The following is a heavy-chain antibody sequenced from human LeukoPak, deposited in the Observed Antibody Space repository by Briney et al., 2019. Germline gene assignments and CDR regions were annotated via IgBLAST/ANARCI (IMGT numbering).Heavy chain of an antibody. Sequence: GGSLRLSCAASGFSFRSYAMSWVRQAPGKGLEWVSSISASGDSTYYADSVKGRFTISRDNSKNTVHLQMNSLRAEDTALYYWAKGGGEVFDYWGQGALVTVSS. CDR2: ISASGDST. D-gene: IGHD3-16*01. CDR1: GFSFRSYA. V-gene: IGHV3-23*01. J-gene: IGHJ4*02. CDR3: AKGGGEVFDY.